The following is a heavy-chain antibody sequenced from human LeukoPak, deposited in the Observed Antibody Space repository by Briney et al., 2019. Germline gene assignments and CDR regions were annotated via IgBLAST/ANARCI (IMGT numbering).Heavy chain of an antibody. J-gene: IGHJ4*02. Sequence: ASVKLSCKASGYTFTSYGISWVRQAPGQGLEWMGWISAYNGNTNYAQKLQGRVTMTTDTSTSTAYMELRSLRSDDTAVYYCARDYDSSGYYRYYFDYWGQGTLVTVSS. CDR1: GYTFTSYG. V-gene: IGHV1-18*01. D-gene: IGHD3-22*01. CDR3: ARDYDSSGYYRYYFDY. CDR2: ISAYNGNT.